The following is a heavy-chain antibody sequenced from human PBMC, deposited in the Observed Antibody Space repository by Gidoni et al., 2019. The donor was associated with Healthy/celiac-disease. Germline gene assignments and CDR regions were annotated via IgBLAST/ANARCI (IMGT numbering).Heavy chain of an antibody. J-gene: IGHJ4*02. V-gene: IGHV2-5*02. Sequence: QITLKESGPTLVNPTQTLTLTRTFSGFSLSTSGVGVGWIRQPPGKALEWLALIYWDDDKRYSPSLKSRLTITKDTSKNQVVLTMTNMDPVDTATYYCAHLVSYYDFWSGYSKAPYFDYWGQGTLVTVSS. D-gene: IGHD3-3*01. CDR1: GFSLSTSGVG. CDR3: AHLVSYYDFWSGYSKAPYFDY. CDR2: IYWDDDK.